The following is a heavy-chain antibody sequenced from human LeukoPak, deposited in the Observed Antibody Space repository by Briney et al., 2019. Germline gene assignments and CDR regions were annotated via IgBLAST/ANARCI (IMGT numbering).Heavy chain of an antibody. CDR3: ARAPASGRAPGSYLSVY. V-gene: IGHV3-30*01. CDR2: ISYDGSNK. CDR1: GFTFSSYA. Sequence: GGSLRLSCAASGFTFSSYAMHWVRQAPGKGLEWVAVISYDGSNKYYADSVKGRFTISRDNSNNTPYLQMNSLRAEDTAVYYCARAPASGRAPGSYLSVYWGQGALVTVSS. D-gene: IGHD1-26*01. J-gene: IGHJ4*02.